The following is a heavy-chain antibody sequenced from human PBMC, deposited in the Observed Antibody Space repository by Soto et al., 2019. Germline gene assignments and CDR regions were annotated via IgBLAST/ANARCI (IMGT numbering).Heavy chain of an antibody. CDR3: ARLGGYYQAFDQ. J-gene: IGHJ4*02. CDR2: SFHTGNT. V-gene: IGHV4-4*02. Sequence: SETLSLTCDVSGDSISSSRWWTWVHQPPGKGLEWIGDSFHTGNTNYNPSLKSRVTISVDKSKNQFSLNLTSVTAADTAVYYCARLGGYYQAFDQWGQGSLVTVSS. CDR1: GDSISSSRW. D-gene: IGHD3-22*01.